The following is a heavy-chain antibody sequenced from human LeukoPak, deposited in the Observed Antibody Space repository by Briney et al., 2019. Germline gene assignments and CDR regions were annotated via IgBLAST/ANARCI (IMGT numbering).Heavy chain of an antibody. Sequence: GGSLRLSCAVSGFTVSSNYMSWVRQAPGKGLEWVSVIYSGGSTYYADSVKGRFTISRDNSKNTLYLQMNSLRAEDTAVYYCARAYYYDTPGAFDIWGQGTMVTVSS. V-gene: IGHV3-66*01. CDR3: ARAYYYDTPGAFDI. CDR1: GFTVSSNY. D-gene: IGHD3-22*01. J-gene: IGHJ3*02. CDR2: IYSGGST.